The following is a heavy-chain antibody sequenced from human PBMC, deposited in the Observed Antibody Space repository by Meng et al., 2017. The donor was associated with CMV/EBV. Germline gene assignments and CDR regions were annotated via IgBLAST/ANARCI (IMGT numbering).Heavy chain of an antibody. Sequence: ASVKVSCKASGYTFTSYGISWVRQAPGQGLEWMGWISAYNGNTNYAQKLQGRVTMTTDTSTSTAYMELRSLRSDDTAGYYCARGGFLEWLTHYYYYGMDVWGQGTTVTVSS. CDR3: ARGGFLEWLTHYYYYGMDV. CDR2: ISAYNGNT. J-gene: IGHJ6*02. D-gene: IGHD3-3*01. CDR1: GYTFTSYG. V-gene: IGHV1-18*01.